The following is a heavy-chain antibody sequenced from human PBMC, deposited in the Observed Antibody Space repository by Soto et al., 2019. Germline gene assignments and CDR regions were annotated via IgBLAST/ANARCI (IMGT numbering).Heavy chain of an antibody. CDR2: IYYSGST. D-gene: IGHD3-22*01. V-gene: IGHV4-30-4*01. CDR1: GGSISSGDYY. Sequence: SETLSLTCTVSGGSISSGDYYWSWIRQPPGKGLEWIGYIYYSGSTYYNPSLKSRVTISVDTSKNQFSLKLSSVTAADTAVYYCARGSYYYDSSGYDHYWGQGTLVTISS. J-gene: IGHJ4*02. CDR3: ARGSYYYDSSGYDHY.